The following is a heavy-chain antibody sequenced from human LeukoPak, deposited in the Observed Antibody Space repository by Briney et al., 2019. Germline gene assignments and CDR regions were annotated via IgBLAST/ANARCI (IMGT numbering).Heavy chain of an antibody. J-gene: IGHJ4*02. CDR2: IRWDSGSI. V-gene: IGHV3-9*01. Sequence: GGSLRLSCAASGFTFDDYAMYWVRQAPGKGLEWVSGIRWDSGSIGYADSVKGRVAISRDNAKNSLYLQMNSLRAEDTALYYCAKPSSRPPGYSSGWLPFDYWSQGTLVSVYS. CDR1: GFTFDDYA. D-gene: IGHD6-13*01. CDR3: AKPSSRPPGYSSGWLPFDY.